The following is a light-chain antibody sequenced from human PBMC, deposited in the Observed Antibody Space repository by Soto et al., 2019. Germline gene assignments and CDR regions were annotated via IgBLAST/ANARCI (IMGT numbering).Light chain of an antibody. CDR1: SSNLGAGYD. V-gene: IGLV1-40*01. J-gene: IGLJ2*01. CDR2: GNN. Sequence: QSVLTQPPSVSGAPGQRVTISCTGSSSNLGAGYDVHWYQQLPGTAPKLLIYGNNNRPSGVPDRFSGSKSGTSASLAITGLQDEDEDDYYCLSYDSSLSGSRVFGGGTKVTVL. CDR3: LSYDSSLSGSRV.